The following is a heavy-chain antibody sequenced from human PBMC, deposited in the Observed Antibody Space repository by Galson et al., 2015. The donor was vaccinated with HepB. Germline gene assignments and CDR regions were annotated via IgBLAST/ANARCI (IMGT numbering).Heavy chain of an antibody. Sequence: LRLSCAASGFTFSSYAMSWVRQAPGKGLEWVSAISGSGGSTYYADSVKGRFTISRDNSKNTLYLQMNSLRAEDTAVYYCAKDSVTIFGVVYYYGMDVWGQGTTVTVPS. CDR3: AKDSVTIFGVVYYYGMDV. J-gene: IGHJ6*02. CDR1: GFTFSSYA. D-gene: IGHD3-3*01. V-gene: IGHV3-23*01. CDR2: ISGSGGST.